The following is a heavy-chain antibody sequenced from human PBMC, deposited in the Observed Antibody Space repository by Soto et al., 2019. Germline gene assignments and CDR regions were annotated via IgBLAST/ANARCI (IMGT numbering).Heavy chain of an antibody. V-gene: IGHV5-51*01. CDR1: GYFFSGQW. D-gene: IGHD1-1*01. J-gene: IGHJ6*01. CDR3: ASPGQNRDRPLAF. Sequence: ESLTISCTCSGYFFSGQWIAWVRLMPGKGLEWMGIIHPGDSDTRYSPSFQGQVTISVDGSINTAYLQSRSLEASDTAVYYCASPGQNRDRPLAFWGQGTTVTAPQ. CDR2: IHPGDSDT.